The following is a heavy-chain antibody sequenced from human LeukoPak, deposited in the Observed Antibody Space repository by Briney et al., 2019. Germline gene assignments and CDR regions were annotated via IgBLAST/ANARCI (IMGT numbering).Heavy chain of an antibody. J-gene: IGHJ4*02. CDR2: IYYSGST. CDR1: GGSISSYY. CDR3: ARHLSDHYDSSGYYFDS. D-gene: IGHD3-22*01. Sequence: PPETLSLTCSVSGGSISSYYWSWIRQPPGRGLEWIGYIYYSGSTNYNPSLKSRVTISVDTSKNLFSLKLSSVTAADTAVFYCARHLSDHYDSSGYYFDSWGQGTLVPVSS. V-gene: IGHV4-59*08.